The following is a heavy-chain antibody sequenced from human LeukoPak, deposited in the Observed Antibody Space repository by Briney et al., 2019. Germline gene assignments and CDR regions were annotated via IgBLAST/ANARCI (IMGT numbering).Heavy chain of an antibody. CDR1: GFTVSSNY. CDR2: IYSGGST. Sequence: PGGSLRLSCAAAGFTVSSNYMSWVRQAPGKGLEWVSVIYSGGSTYYADSVKGRFTISRDNSKNTLYLQMNSLRAEDTAVSYCAAYPPSYHDFWGNYYYYYMDVWGKGTTVTVSS. J-gene: IGHJ6*03. D-gene: IGHD3-3*01. V-gene: IGHV3-53*01. CDR3: AAYPPSYHDFWGNYYYYYMDV.